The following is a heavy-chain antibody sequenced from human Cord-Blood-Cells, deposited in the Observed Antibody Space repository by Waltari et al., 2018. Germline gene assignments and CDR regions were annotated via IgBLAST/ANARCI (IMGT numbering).Heavy chain of an antibody. CDR3: ARGISWNYFDY. Sequence: QVQLQASGPGLVKPSETLSLTCAVSGYSISSGYYWGWIPQPPGKGLEWIGSIYHSGSTYYNPSLKSRVTISVDTSKNQFSLKLSSVTAADTAVYYCARGISWNYFDYWGQGTLVTVSS. D-gene: IGHD1-1*01. CDR1: GYSISSGYY. V-gene: IGHV4-38-2*01. CDR2: IYHSGST. J-gene: IGHJ4*02.